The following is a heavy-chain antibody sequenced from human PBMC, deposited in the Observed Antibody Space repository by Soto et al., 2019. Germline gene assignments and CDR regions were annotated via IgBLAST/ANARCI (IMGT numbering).Heavy chain of an antibody. Sequence: GPTLVNPTQTLTLSCTFSGFSLSSIGVGVGWIRQPPGKALEWLGILYWDDDKHYSPSLKSRISIAKDTSKDQVVLTLTNMDPVDTATYYCAHTIVVVPTAHDAFDVWGQGTMVTVSS. CDR2: LYWDDDK. CDR3: AHTIVVVPTAHDAFDV. CDR1: GFSLSSIGVG. V-gene: IGHV2-5*02. J-gene: IGHJ3*01. D-gene: IGHD2-2*01.